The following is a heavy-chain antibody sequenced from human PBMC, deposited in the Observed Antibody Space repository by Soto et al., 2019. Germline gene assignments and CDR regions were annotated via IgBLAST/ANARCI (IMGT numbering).Heavy chain of an antibody. Sequence: PSETLSLTCTVSGGSISSGDYYWSWIRQPPGKGLEWIGYIYYSGSTYYNPSLKSRVTISVDTSKNQSSLKLSSVTAADTAVYYCARLTTVVTPVGAFDIWGQGTMVTVSS. V-gene: IGHV4-30-4*01. J-gene: IGHJ3*02. CDR2: IYYSGST. D-gene: IGHD4-17*01. CDR3: ARLTTVVTPVGAFDI. CDR1: GGSISSGDYY.